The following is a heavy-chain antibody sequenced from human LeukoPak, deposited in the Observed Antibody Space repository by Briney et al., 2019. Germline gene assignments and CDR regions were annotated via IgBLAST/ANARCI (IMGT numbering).Heavy chain of an antibody. CDR3: AKASDSSGYQLFDY. D-gene: IGHD3-22*01. V-gene: IGHV3-23*01. CDR2: ISGSGGNT. J-gene: IGHJ4*02. CDR1: GFAFSNYA. Sequence: GGSLRLSCAASGFAFSNYAMGWVRQAPGKGLEWVSAISGSGGNTYYADSVKGRFTISRDNSRNTLYLQMNSLRAEDTAVYYCAKASDSSGYQLFDYWGQGTLVPVSS.